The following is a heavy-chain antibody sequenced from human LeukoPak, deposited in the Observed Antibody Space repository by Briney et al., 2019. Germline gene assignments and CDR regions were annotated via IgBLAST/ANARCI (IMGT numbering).Heavy chain of an antibody. CDR3: AKGGCSGGSCYSGFMDN. J-gene: IGHJ4*02. V-gene: IGHV3-23*01. D-gene: IGHD2-15*01. CDR2: ISGSGGST. CDR1: GFTFSSNV. Sequence: GGSLRLSCAASGFTFSSNVMSWVRQAPGKGLEWVSTISGSGGSTYDADSVKGRFTISRDNSKNTLYLQVNSLRAEDTAVYYCAKGGCSGGSCYSGFMDNWGQGTLVTVSS.